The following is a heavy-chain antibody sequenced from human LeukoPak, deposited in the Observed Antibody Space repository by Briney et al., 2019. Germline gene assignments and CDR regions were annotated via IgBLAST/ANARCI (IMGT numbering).Heavy chain of an antibody. Sequence: GGSLRLSCAASGFIFTNYFISWVRQAPGKGLEWVASIKHDGSEKYYVDSVRGRFTISRDNTMNSLYLQMNSLRAEDTAVYYCAREGLTSLGYWGQGTLVTVS. J-gene: IGHJ4*02. V-gene: IGHV3-7*01. CDR1: GFIFTNYF. CDR3: AREGLTSLGY. D-gene: IGHD1-14*01. CDR2: IKHDGSEK.